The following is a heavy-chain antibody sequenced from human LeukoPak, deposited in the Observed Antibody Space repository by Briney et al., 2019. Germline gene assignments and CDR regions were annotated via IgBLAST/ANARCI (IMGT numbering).Heavy chain of an antibody. Sequence: SETLSLTCTVSGGSISSSSYYWGWIRQPPGKGLEWIGSIYYSGSTYYNPSLKSRVTISVDTSKNQFSLKLSSVTAADTAVYYCARDPSAFGGRFDPWGQGTLVAVSS. J-gene: IGHJ5*02. CDR1: GGSISSSSYY. CDR3: ARDPSAFGGRFDP. V-gene: IGHV4-39*07. CDR2: IYYSGST. D-gene: IGHD3-10*01.